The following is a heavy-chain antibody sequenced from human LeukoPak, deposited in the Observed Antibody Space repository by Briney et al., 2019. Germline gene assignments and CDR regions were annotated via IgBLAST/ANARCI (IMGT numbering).Heavy chain of an antibody. CDR3: TRLPSSGWYWDAFDI. CDR2: IRSKANSYAT. Sequence: PGGSLRLSCAASGFTFSGSAMHWVRQASGKGLEWVGRIRSKANSYATAYAASVKGRFTISRDDSKNTAYLQMNSLKIEDTAVYYCTRLPSSGWYWDAFDIWGQGTMVTVSS. D-gene: IGHD6-19*01. CDR1: GFTFSGSA. V-gene: IGHV3-73*01. J-gene: IGHJ3*02.